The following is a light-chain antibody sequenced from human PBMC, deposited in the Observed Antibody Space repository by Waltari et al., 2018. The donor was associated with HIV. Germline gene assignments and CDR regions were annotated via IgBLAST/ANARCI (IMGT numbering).Light chain of an antibody. V-gene: IGKV2-28*01. CDR3: MQALQTPL. CDR1: KSLLHSNGYNY. Sequence: LSLPVTPGEPASISCRSSKSLLHSNGYNYLDWYLQKPGQSPQLLIYLGSNRASGVPDRFSGSGSGTDFTLKISRVEAEDVGVYYCMQALQTPLFGGGTKVEIK. CDR2: LGS. J-gene: IGKJ4*01.